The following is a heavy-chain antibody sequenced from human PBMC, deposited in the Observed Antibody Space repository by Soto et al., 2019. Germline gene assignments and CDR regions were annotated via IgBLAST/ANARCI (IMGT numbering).Heavy chain of an antibody. D-gene: IGHD6-6*01. CDR3: ARVPTSLQSLSYYFDY. J-gene: IGHJ4*02. CDR2: IKQDGSEK. CDR1: GFTFSSYW. Sequence: GGSLRLSCAASGFTFSSYWMSWVRQAPGKGLEWVANIKQDGSEKYYVDSVKGRFTISRDNAKNSLYLQMNSLRAEDTAVYYCARVPTSLQSLSYYFDYWGQGTLVTVSS. V-gene: IGHV3-7*01.